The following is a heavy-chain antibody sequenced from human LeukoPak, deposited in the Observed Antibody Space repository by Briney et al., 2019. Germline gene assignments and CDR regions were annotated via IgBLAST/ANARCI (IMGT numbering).Heavy chain of an antibody. CDR2: INSDGSST. Sequence: GGSLRLSCAASGFTFNNYYMHWVRQAPGKGLVWVSRINSDGSSTHYADSVKGRFTVSRDNAKNSLYLQMNSLRAEDTAVYYCARGPSGYHNTGGQGTLVTVSS. CDR3: ARGPSGYHNT. V-gene: IGHV3-74*01. J-gene: IGHJ4*02. CDR1: GFTFNNYY. D-gene: IGHD5-12*01.